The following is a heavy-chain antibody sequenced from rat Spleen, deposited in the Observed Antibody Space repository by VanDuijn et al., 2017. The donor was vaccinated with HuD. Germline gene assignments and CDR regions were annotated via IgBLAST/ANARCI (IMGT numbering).Heavy chain of an antibody. CDR2: ISIGGGTT. D-gene: IGHD1-12*03. J-gene: IGHJ1*01. CDR1: GFSFSNYA. CDR3: GRHAYYDGYYHWYFDL. Sequence: EVQLVESGGGLVQPGRSLKLSCAASGFSFSNYAMAWVRQAPTKGLEWVASISIGGGTTYYRDSVTGRFTISRENEKSTLYLQMDSLSSEDTATYYCGRHAYYDGYYHWYFDLWGPGTMVTVSS. V-gene: IGHV5-25*01.